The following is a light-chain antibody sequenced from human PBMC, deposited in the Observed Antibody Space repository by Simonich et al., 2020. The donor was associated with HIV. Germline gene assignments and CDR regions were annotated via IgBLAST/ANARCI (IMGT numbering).Light chain of an antibody. V-gene: IGKV4-1*01. Sequence: DIVMTQSPDSLAVSLGERATINCKSSQSVLYSSNNKNYLAWYQQKPGQPPKLLIDWASTRESGVPDRFSGGGSGTDFTLTISSLQTEDVAVYYCQQYYSTPLTFGGGTKVEIK. CDR2: WAS. CDR1: QSVLYSSNNKNY. CDR3: QQYYSTPLT. J-gene: IGKJ4*01.